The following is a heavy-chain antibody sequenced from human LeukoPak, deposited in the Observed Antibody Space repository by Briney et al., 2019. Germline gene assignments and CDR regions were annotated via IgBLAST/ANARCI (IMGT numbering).Heavy chain of an antibody. D-gene: IGHD2-15*01. V-gene: IGHV3-48*03. CDR1: GFTFSSYE. J-gene: IGHJ3*02. Sequence: GGSLRLSCAASGFTFSSYEMNWVRQAPGKGLEWVSYISSGGRTIYYADSVKGRFTISRDDAKNSLYLQMNSLRAEDTAVYYCARDSGYCSGGSCYPQGAFDIWGQGTMVTVSS. CDR3: ARDSGYCSGGSCYPQGAFDI. CDR2: ISSGGRTI.